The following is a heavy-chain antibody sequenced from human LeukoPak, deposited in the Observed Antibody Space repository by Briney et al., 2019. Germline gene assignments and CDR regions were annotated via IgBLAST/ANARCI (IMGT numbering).Heavy chain of an antibody. D-gene: IGHD3-22*01. V-gene: IGHV3-9*01. Sequence: PGRSLRLSCAAPGFTFDDYAMHWVRQAPGKGLEWVSGISWNSGSIGYADSVKGRFTISRDNAKNSLYLQMNSLRAEDTALYYCAKETDSSGYYYASYGMDVWGQGTTVTVSS. CDR3: AKETDSSGYYYASYGMDV. CDR1: GFTFDDYA. CDR2: ISWNSGSI. J-gene: IGHJ6*02.